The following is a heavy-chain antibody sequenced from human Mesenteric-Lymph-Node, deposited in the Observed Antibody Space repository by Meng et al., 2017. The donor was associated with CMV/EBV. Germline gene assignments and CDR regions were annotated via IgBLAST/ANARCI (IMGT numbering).Heavy chain of an antibody. D-gene: IGHD5-12*01. V-gene: IGHV3-23*01. CDR2: ISSSGGST. Sequence: FTFGSYAMSWVRQAPGEGLEWVSAISSSGGSTYYADSVKGRFTISRDNSKNTLYLQMNSLRAEDTAVYYCAKDLDGGYSGYDLYFDYWGQGTLVTVSS. J-gene: IGHJ4*02. CDR1: FTFGSYA. CDR3: AKDLDGGYSGYDLYFDY.